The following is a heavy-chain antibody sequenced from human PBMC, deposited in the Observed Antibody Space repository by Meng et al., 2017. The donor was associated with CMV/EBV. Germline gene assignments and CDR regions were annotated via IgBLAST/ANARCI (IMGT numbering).Heavy chain of an antibody. D-gene: IGHD4-17*01. V-gene: IGHV1-18*01. J-gene: IGHJ4*02. CDR2: ISADNQNT. CDR1: GNIFTKNG. CDR3: AMGGDYGDYHDPFDY. Sequence: KVSCKAPGNIFTKNGISWVRQAPGQRLEWMGWISADNQNTNLVQRFQGRVTMTIETSTNTAYVELRSLRSDDTAVYYCAMGGDYGDYHDPFDYWGQGTLVTVSS.